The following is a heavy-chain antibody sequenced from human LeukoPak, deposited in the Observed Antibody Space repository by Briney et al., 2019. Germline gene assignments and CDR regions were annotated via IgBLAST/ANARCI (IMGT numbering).Heavy chain of an antibody. CDR1: GGSISTYY. CDR2: IYYSGSA. J-gene: IGHJ4*02. D-gene: IGHD3-10*01. V-gene: IGHV4-59*01. CDR3: ARSYGSGNYFDY. Sequence: PSETLSLTCTVAGGSISTYYWSWIRPPPGKGLEWIGYIYYSGSANYNPSLKSRVTISVDTSKNQFSLKLSSVTAADTTVYYCARSYGSGNYFDYWGQGTLVTVSS.